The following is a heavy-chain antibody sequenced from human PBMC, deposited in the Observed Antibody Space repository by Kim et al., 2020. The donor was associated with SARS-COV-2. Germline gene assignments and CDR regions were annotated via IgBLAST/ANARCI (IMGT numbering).Heavy chain of an antibody. D-gene: IGHD2-2*01. V-gene: IGHV3-13*01. J-gene: IGHJ4*01. Sequence: GGSVRLSCAASGFTFSSYDMHWVRQLPGQGLEWVAAIGTAADSFFPDSVKGRFTISRDNAKSSLYLQMNSLRAGDTAVYYCARGTYFDGTNYYPQGFDYWGQGTLVTVSS. CDR2: IGTAADS. CDR1: GFTFSSYD. CDR3: ARGTYFDGTNYYPQGFDY.